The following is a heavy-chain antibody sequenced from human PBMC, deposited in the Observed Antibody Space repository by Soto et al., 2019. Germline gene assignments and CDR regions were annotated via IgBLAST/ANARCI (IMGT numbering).Heavy chain of an antibody. D-gene: IGHD3-22*01. CDR1: GVTFSSYV. CDR2: ISYDGSDK. V-gene: IGHV3-30-3*01. CDR3: ARDYYKYYDSSGYYRSPAY. Sequence: GGSLRLSCAASGVTFSSYVMHGVRQAQGKGLEWVALISYDGSDKDYADSVKGRFTISRDNSRNTLFLQMNSLRAEDTAVYYCARDYYKYYDSSGYYRSPAYWGQGTLVTVSS. J-gene: IGHJ4*02.